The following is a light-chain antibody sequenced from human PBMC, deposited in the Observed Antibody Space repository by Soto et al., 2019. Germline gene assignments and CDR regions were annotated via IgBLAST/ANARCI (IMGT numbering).Light chain of an antibody. CDR1: QTISSW. V-gene: IGKV1-5*03. CDR3: QHYNSYSEA. CDR2: KAS. Sequence: DIQMTQSPSTLFGSVGDRVTITCRASQTISSWLAWYQQKPGKAPKLLIYKASTLRCGVPSRFSGSGSGTEFNLTISSLQPDDFAAYYCQHYNSYSEAFGQGTKV. J-gene: IGKJ1*01.